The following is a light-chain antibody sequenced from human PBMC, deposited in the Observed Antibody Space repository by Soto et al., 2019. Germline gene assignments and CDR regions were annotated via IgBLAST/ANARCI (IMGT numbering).Light chain of an antibody. CDR2: DAS. CDR3: QQRSNWHRMYT. J-gene: IGKJ2*01. V-gene: IGKV3-11*01. CDR1: QSVSSY. Sequence: EIVWTQSPATLSLSPGERATLSCRASQSVSSYFAWYQQKPGQAPRILIYDASNRASGIPARFSGSVSGTAFTVAISSLEPEDFAVYYCQQRSNWHRMYTCDQGTKLVIK.